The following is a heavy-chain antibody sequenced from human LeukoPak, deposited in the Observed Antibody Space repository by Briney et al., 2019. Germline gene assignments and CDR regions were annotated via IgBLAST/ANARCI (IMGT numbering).Heavy chain of an antibody. V-gene: IGHV3-21*01. CDR1: GFTFSSYS. Sequence: GGSLRLSCAASGFTFSSYSMNWVRQAPGKGLEWVSSISSSSSYIYYADSVKGRFTISRDNAKNSLYLQMNSLRAEDTAVYYCARTITMIVVDVVFDYWGQGTPVTVSS. D-gene: IGHD3-22*01. J-gene: IGHJ4*02. CDR3: ARTITMIVVDVVFDY. CDR2: ISSSSSYI.